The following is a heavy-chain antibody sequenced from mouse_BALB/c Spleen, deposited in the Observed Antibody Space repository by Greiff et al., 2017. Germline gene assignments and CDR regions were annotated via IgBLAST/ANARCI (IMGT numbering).Heavy chain of an antibody. CDR1: GFNIKDTY. D-gene: IGHD2-3*01. CDR2: IDPANGNT. Sequence: EVKLMESGAELVKPGASVKLSCTASGFNIKDTYMHWVKQRPEQGLEWIGRIDPANGNTKYDPKFQGKATITADTSSNTAYLQLSSLTSEDTAVYYCARWLLRYFDYWGQGTTLTVSS. CDR3: ARWLLRYFDY. V-gene: IGHV14-3*02. J-gene: IGHJ2*01.